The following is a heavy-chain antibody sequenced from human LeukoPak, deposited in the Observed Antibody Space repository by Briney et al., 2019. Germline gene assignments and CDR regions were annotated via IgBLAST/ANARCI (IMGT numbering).Heavy chain of an antibody. CDR1: GFTFSSYA. CDR3: ANPHMSGYYY. J-gene: IGHJ4*02. D-gene: IGHD3-3*01. Sequence: PGGSLRLSCAASGFTFSSYAMTWVRQGPGRGLEWVSSISGSGDTSYFADSVKGRFTISRDNSKNTLYLQMRSLRAEDTAVYYCANPHMSGYYYWGRGTLVTVSS. CDR2: ISGSGDTS. V-gene: IGHV3-23*01.